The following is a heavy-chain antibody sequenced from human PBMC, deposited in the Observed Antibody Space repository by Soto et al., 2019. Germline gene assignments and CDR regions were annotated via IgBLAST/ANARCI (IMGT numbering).Heavy chain of an antibody. V-gene: IGHV1-69*06. Sequence: VASVKVSCKASGGTFSSYAISWVRQAPGQGLEWMGGIIPIFGTANYAQKFQGRVTITADKSTSTAYMELSSLRSEDTAVYYCARGWELPYGMDVWGQGTTVTVSS. D-gene: IGHD1-26*01. J-gene: IGHJ6*02. CDR3: ARGWELPYGMDV. CDR2: IIPIFGTA. CDR1: GGTFSSYA.